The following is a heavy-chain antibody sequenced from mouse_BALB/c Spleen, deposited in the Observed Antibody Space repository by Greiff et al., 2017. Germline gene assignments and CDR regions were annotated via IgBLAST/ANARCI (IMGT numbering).Heavy chain of an antibody. CDR1: GYSITSDYA. CDR3: ARSPAATWSFDY. V-gene: IGHV3-2*02. CDR2: ISYSGST. D-gene: IGHD1-2*01. J-gene: IGHJ2*01. Sequence: EVKLMESGPGLVKPSQSLSLTCTVTGYSITSDYAWNWIRQFPGNKLEWMGYISYSGSTSYNPSLKSRISITRDTSKNQFFLQLNSVTTEDTATYYCARSPAATWSFDYWGQGTTLTVSS.